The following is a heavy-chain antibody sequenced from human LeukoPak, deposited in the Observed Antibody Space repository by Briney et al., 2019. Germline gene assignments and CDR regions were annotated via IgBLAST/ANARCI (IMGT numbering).Heavy chain of an antibody. Sequence: PGGSLRLSCAASGFTFSSYGMHWVRQAPGKGLEWVAFIRYDGSNKYYADSVKGRFTISRDNAKNTVYLQMNSLRAEDTAVYYCTRGGVDYWGQGTLVTVSS. CDR1: GFTFSSYG. D-gene: IGHD3-16*01. J-gene: IGHJ4*02. V-gene: IGHV3-30*02. CDR2: IRYDGSNK. CDR3: TRGGVDY.